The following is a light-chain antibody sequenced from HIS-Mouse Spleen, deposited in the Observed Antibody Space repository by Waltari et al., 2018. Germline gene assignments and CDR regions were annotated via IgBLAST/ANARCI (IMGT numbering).Light chain of an antibody. CDR2: AAS. CDR3: QHSYSTPGT. V-gene: IGKV1-39*01. Sequence: DIQMTQSPSSLSASVGYRVPITCRASQSISSYLNWYQQKPGKAPKLLLYAASSLQSGVPSRFSGSGSGTDFTLTISSLQPEDFATYYCQHSYSTPGTFGQGTKVEIK. CDR1: QSISSY. J-gene: IGKJ1*01.